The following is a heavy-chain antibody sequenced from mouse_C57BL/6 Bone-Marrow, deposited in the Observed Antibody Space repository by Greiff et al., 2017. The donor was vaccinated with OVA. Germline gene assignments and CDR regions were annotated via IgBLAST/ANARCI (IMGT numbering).Heavy chain of an antibody. V-gene: IGHV1-50*01. CDR3: ARDFYFDY. CDR2: IDPSDSYT. Sequence: QVQLQQSGAELVKPGASVKLSCKASGYTFTSYWMQWVKQRPGQGLEWIGEIDPSDSYTNYNQKFKGKATLTVDTSSSTAYMQLSSLTSEDAAVYYCARDFYFDYWGKGTTLTVSS. J-gene: IGHJ2*01. CDR1: GYTFTSYW.